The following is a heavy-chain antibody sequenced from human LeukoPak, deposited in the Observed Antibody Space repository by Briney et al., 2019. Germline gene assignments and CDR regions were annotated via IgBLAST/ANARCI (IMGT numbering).Heavy chain of an antibody. CDR3: AKVLLGYCSSTSCFTFDY. V-gene: IGHV3-30*02. CDR2: IRYDGSNK. D-gene: IGHD2-2*02. Sequence: GGSLRLSCAASGFTFSSYAMSWFRQAPGKGLEWVAFIRYDGSNKYYADSVKGRFTISRDNSKNTLYLQMNSLRAEDTAAYYCAKVLLGYCSSTSCFTFDYWGQGTLVTVSS. CDR1: GFTFSSYA. J-gene: IGHJ4*02.